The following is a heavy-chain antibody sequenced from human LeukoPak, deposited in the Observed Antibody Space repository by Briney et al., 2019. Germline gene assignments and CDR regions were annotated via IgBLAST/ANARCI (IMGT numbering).Heavy chain of an antibody. V-gene: IGHV1-2*02. D-gene: IGHD6-13*01. J-gene: IGHJ5*02. Sequence: ASVKDSCKASGYTFTGYYMHWVRQAPGQGLEWMGWINPNSGGTNYAQKFQGRVTMTRDTSISTAYMELSRLRSDDTAVYYCALTLAGQLVPFRFDPWGQGTLVTVSS. CDR2: INPNSGGT. CDR3: ALTLAGQLVPFRFDP. CDR1: GYTFTGYY.